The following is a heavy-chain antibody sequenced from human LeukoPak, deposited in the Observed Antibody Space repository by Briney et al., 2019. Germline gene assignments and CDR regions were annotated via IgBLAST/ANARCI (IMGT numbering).Heavy chain of an antibody. V-gene: IGHV1-2*02. Sequence: ASVKVSCKASGYTFTGYYMHWVRQAPGHGLEWMGWLNPNSGGANYAQKFQGRVTMTRDTSISTAYMELSRLRSDDTAVYYCARDPFSNYGFPFDYWGQGTLVTVSS. CDR3: ARDPFSNYGFPFDY. D-gene: IGHD3-10*01. J-gene: IGHJ4*02. CDR2: LNPNSGGA. CDR1: GYTFTGYY.